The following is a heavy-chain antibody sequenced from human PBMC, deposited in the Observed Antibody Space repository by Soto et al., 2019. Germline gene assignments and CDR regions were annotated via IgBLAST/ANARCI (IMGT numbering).Heavy chain of an antibody. J-gene: IGHJ4*02. CDR1: GGSLSGVH. V-gene: IGHV4-34*01. CDR2: ITHFGGT. Sequence: QVQVQQWGAGLLKPSETLSLTCEVFGGSLSGVHWTWIRQSPGEGLEWIGEITHFGGTNSNPSLKGRVTISADTSKNLFSPNLTSVTAADTAVYYRAGGRGNVWELPVHWGQGTLVTVSS. CDR3: AGGRGNVWELPVH. D-gene: IGHD1-26*01.